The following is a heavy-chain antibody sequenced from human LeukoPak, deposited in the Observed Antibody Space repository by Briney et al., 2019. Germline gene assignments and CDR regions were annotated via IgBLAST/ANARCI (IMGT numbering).Heavy chain of an antibody. V-gene: IGHV4-59*08. J-gene: IGHJ3*02. CDR1: GGSISSYY. D-gene: IGHD3-10*01. CDR2: IYYSGST. CDR3: ARRGLLWFGEMAAFDI. Sequence: SETLSLTCTVSGGSISSYYWSWIRQPPGKGLEWIGYIYYSGSTNYNPSLKSRVTTSVDTTKNQFSLKLSSVTAADTAVYYCARRGLLWFGEMAAFDIWGQGTMVTVSS.